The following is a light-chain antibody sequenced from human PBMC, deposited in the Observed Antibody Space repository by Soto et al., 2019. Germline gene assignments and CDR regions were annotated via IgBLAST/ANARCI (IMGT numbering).Light chain of an antibody. CDR2: DAS. CDR1: QSVSSY. V-gene: IGKV3-11*01. Sequence: ESVLTQSPATLSLSPGERATLSCRASQSVSSYLAWYQQKPGQAPRLLIYDASNRATGIPARFSGSGSGTDVTLTISSLEPEDFAVYYCQQRSNWPPITVGQGTRLEIK. CDR3: QQRSNWPPIT. J-gene: IGKJ5*01.